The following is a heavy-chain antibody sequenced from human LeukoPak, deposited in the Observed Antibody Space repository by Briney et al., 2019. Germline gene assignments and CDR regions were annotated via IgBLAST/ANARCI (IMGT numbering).Heavy chain of an antibody. D-gene: IGHD2-21*02. CDR1: GFTFSDYS. CDR2: ITSDSKTR. J-gene: IGHJ4*02. CDR3: AREAFVTATPYYFDY. V-gene: IGHV3-48*04. Sequence: PGGSLRLSCAASGFTFSDYSMNWVRQAPGKGLECLSYITSDSKTRWYADSVKGRFTISRDNAKNSLYLQMNSLRAEDTAVYYCAREAFVTATPYYFDYWGQGTLVTVSS.